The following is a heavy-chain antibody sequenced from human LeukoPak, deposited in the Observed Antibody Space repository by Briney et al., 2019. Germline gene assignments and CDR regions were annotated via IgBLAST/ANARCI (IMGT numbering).Heavy chain of an antibody. Sequence: SETLSLTCTVSRGSISNYYWTWIRLPPGKGLEWIGYIYYTGATYYNPSLKGRVTISLDTSKNQFSLKLTSVTAADAAVYYCARAGYSYATGYQFDYWGQGALVTVSS. V-gene: IGHV4-59*01. CDR2: IYYTGAT. CDR1: RGSISNYY. D-gene: IGHD5-18*01. CDR3: ARAGYSYATGYQFDY. J-gene: IGHJ4*02.